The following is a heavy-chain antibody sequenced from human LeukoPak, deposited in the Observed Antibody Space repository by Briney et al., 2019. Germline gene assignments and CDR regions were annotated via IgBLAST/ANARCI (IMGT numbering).Heavy chain of an antibody. CDR3: ATVAVISVGGFDY. CDR1: GFTFSNAW. Sequence: GGSLRLSCAASGFTFSNAWMSWVRQAPGKGLEWVGRIKNKAVGGTTDYAAPVKGSFTISRDDSKNTLYLQMNSLKTEDTAEYYCATVAVISVGGFDYWGQGTLVTVSS. CDR2: IKNKAVGGTT. J-gene: IGHJ4*02. V-gene: IGHV3-15*01. D-gene: IGHD6-19*01.